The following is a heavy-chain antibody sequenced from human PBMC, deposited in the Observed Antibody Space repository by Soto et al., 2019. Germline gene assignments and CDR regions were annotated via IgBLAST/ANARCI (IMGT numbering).Heavy chain of an antibody. CDR3: AKTISSKTHTIGCYDWFAP. CDR1: GFTFRDFA. V-gene: IGHV3-23*01. Sequence: EVQLLESGGVLVQPGESLRLSCAATGFTFRDFAMTWVRQAPGKGLEWVTTITGSGVGMHYADSVEGRFTISRDNSKNTSYMQMNCLGAEGTAVYHCAKTISSKTHTIGCYDWFAPSGQGTLVTVSS. J-gene: IGHJ5*02. CDR2: ITGSGVGM. D-gene: IGHD3-22*01.